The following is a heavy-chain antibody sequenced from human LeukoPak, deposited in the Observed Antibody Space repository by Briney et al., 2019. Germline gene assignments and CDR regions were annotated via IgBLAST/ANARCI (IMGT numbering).Heavy chain of an antibody. CDR1: GYTFTGYY. CDR2: INPNSGGT. D-gene: IGHD3-9*01. J-gene: IGHJ4*02. V-gene: IGHV1-2*02. CDR3: ARVPPDILTGYPSVWFDY. Sequence: ASVKVSCKASGYTFTGYYMHWVRQAPGQGLEWMGWINPNSGGTSYAQKFQGRVTMTRDTSISTAYMELSRLRSDDTAVYYCARVPPDILTGYPSVWFDYWGQGTLVTVSS.